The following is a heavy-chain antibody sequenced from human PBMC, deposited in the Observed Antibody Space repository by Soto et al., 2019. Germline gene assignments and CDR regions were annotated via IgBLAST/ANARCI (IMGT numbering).Heavy chain of an antibody. J-gene: IGHJ6*02. CDR1: GFTFSSYW. CDR2: IKQDGSEK. Sequence: PGGSLRLSCAASGFTFSSYWMSWVRQAPGKGLEWVANIKQDGSEKYYVDSVKGRFTISRDNAKNSLYLQMNSLRAKDTAVYYCARDYPPLVAAAEPYYYYGMDVWGQGTTVTVSS. CDR3: ARDYPPLVAAAEPYYYYGMDV. D-gene: IGHD6-13*01. V-gene: IGHV3-7*01.